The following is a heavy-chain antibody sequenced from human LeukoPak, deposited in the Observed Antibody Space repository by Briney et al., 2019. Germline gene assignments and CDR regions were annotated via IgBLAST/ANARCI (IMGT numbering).Heavy chain of an antibody. V-gene: IGHV3-53*01. D-gene: IGHD3-10*01. CDR1: GFTVSSNY. CDR2: IYSGGST. Sequence: GGSLRLSCAASGFTVSSNYMSWVRQAPGKGLEWVSVIYSGGSTHYADSVKGRFTISRDNSKNTLYLQMNSLRAEDTAVHYCARVRGITMVRGVINPYYFDYWGQGTLVTVSS. J-gene: IGHJ4*02. CDR3: ARVRGITMVRGVINPYYFDY.